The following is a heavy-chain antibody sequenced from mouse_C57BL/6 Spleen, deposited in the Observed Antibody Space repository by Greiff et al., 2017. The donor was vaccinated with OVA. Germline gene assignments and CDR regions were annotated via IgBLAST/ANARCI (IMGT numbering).Heavy chain of an antibody. V-gene: IGHV1-62-3*01. CDR1: GFNFKSYY. D-gene: IGHD2-1*01. J-gene: IGHJ2*01. Sequence: VQLVEPGAELVKPGASVKLSCKASGFNFKSYYMHWVKQRTEQGLEWIGKIDPDNGGTKYDEKFKSKATMTVDKSSSTAYMQLSSLTSEDAAVYYCARYGNFQYWGQGTTLTVSS. CDR3: ARYGNFQY. CDR2: IDPDNGGT.